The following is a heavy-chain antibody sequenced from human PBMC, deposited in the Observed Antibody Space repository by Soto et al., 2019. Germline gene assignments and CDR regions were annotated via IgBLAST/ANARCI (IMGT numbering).Heavy chain of an antibody. CDR2: IKSKTDGGTI. J-gene: IGHJ4*02. CDR1: SVSNAW. V-gene: IGHV3-15*07. CDR3: TTDGVGEFDY. Sequence: SVSNAWMNWVRQAPGKGLEWVGRIKSKTDGGTIDYAAPVKGRFTISRDDSKNTLYLQMNSLKTEDTAVYYCTTDGVGEFDYWGQGTLVTVSS. D-gene: IGHD3-16*01.